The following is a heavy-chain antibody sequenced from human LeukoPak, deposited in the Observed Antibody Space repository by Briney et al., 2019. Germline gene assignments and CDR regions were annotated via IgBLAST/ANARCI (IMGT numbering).Heavy chain of an antibody. CDR2: IYYTGST. J-gene: IGHJ4*02. D-gene: IGHD7-27*01. CDR3: ASRKLGNDY. Sequence: PSETLSLTCTVSGGSVSDYYWSWIRQSPGKGLEWIGYIYYTGSTSYNPSLRSRVTVSADTSKNQFSLKLSSVTAADTAVYYCASRKLGNDYWGQGTLVTVSS. CDR1: GGSVSDYY. V-gene: IGHV4-59*02.